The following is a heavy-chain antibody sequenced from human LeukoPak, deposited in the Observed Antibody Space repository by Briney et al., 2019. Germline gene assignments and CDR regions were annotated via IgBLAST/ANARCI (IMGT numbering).Heavy chain of an antibody. CDR1: GYRFSSYW. Sequence: GESLKISCKGSGYRFSSYWIGWVRQMPGKGLEWMGIIHPGDSETRYSPSFQGQVTISADKSISTAYLQWSSLKASDTATYYCVRALGYCTSGSCYYYDYWGQGTLVTVSS. V-gene: IGHV5-51*01. J-gene: IGHJ4*02. D-gene: IGHD2-15*01. CDR2: IHPGDSET. CDR3: VRALGYCTSGSCYYYDY.